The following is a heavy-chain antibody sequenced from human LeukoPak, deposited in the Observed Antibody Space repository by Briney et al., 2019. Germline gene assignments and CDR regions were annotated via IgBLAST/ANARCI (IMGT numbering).Heavy chain of an antibody. J-gene: IGHJ4*02. V-gene: IGHV3-74*01. D-gene: IGHD3-10*01. CDR2: IRGDWHDT. CDR1: GFRFSDFW. Sequence: GGSLRLSCTASGFRFSDFWMHWVRQAPGKGLEWVSRIRGDWHDTTYTDSVKGRFTISRDNAQNTLYLQMNSLRVEDTAVYYCASDRVLGSGSLDNWGQGTLVTVSS. CDR3: ASDRVLGSGSLDN.